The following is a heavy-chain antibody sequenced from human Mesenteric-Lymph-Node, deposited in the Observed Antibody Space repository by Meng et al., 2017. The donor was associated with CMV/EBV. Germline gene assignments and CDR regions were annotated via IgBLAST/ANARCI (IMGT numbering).Heavy chain of an antibody. CDR3: ARRNTNYDYVWGSYRTYSGFYFDY. V-gene: IGHV4-34*01. J-gene: IGHJ4*02. CDR1: Y. D-gene: IGHD3-16*02. Sequence: YCTWIRQPPGKCLEWIGEINHSGSTNYNPSLKSRVTISVDTSKNQFSLKLSSVTAADTAVYYCARRNTNYDYVWGSYRTYSGFYFDYWGQGTLVTVSS. CDR2: INHSGST.